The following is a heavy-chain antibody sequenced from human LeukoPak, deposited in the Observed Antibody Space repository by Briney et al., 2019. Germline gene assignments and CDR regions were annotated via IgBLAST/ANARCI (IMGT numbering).Heavy chain of an antibody. J-gene: IGHJ4*02. V-gene: IGHV1-18*01. CDR1: GYTFTSYG. CDR3: ARDRSSSDY. D-gene: IGHD6-13*01. CDR2: ISAYNGNT. Sequence: ASVKVSCKASGYTFTSYGISWVRQAPGQGREWMGWISAYNGNTNYAQKLQGRVTMTTDTSTSTAYKELRSRSSDDTAVYYCARDRSSSDYWGQGTLVTVSS.